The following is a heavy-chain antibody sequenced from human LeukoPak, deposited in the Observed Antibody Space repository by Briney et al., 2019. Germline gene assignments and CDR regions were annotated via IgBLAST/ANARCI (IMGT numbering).Heavy chain of an antibody. CDR1: GGTFSSYA. CDR3: ARDIDSSGYRGWFDP. CDR2: IIPIFGTA. V-gene: IGHV1-69*13. Sequence: SVKVSCKASGGTFSSYAISWVRQAPGRGLEWMGGIIPIFGTANYAQKFQGRVTITADESTSTAYMELSSLRSEDTAVYYCARDIDSSGYRGWFDPWGQGTLVTVSS. J-gene: IGHJ5*02. D-gene: IGHD3-22*01.